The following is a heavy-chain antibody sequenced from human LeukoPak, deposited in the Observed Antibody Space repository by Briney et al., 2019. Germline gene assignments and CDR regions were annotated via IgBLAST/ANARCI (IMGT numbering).Heavy chain of an antibody. CDR1: GGSVSGGSISSYY. Sequence: SETLSLTCTVSGGSVSGGSISSYYWSWIRQPPGKGLEWIGFIAYTGSTNYNPSLKSRVTISVDTSKNQFSLRLSSVTAADTAVYYCARGAGRYSGSYYYYYGMDVWGQGTTVTVSS. D-gene: IGHD1-26*01. CDR2: IAYTGST. V-gene: IGHV4-59*12. CDR3: ARGAGRYSGSYYYYYGMDV. J-gene: IGHJ6*02.